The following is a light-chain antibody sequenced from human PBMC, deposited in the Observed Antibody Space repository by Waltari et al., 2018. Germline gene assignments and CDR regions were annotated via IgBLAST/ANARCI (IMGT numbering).Light chain of an antibody. CDR2: DVH. J-gene: IGLJ3*02. CDR3: ASKTNNAAVL. Sequence: QSALTQPASVSGSPGQSITISCTGTSNDVGAYDCVSWYQHHPGKVPQLLIYDVHNRPSGASDRFSGSKSGNTASLTSSGLQAGDEADYYCASKTNNAAVLFGGGTKVTVL. V-gene: IGLV2-14*03. CDR1: SNDVGAYDC.